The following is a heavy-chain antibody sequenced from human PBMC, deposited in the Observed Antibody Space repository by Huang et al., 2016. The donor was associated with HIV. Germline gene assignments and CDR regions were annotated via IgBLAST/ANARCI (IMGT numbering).Heavy chain of an antibody. D-gene: IGHD5-12*01. V-gene: IGHV1-18*01. CDR2: INPDNGNT. J-gene: IGHJ4*02. Sequence: SGYIFSDYLITWVRQAPGQGLEWMGWINPDNGNTKYAQEFQDRVTMTTDTSTSTAYMELRGLRSGDTALYYCARLWSRDGYNWDYWGQGTLVTVPS. CDR3: ARLWSRDGYNWDY. CDR1: GYIFSDYL.